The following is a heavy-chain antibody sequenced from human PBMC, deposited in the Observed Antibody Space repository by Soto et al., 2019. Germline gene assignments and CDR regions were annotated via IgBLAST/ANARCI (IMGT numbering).Heavy chain of an antibody. CDR3: ARRKERSGPHYFDS. V-gene: IGHV1-8*01. CDR1: GYTVITYD. Sequence: ASVKVSCKVSGYTVITYDINWVRQAPGQGLEWMGWMNPYNGNAGYAQKFQGRVTMTRNTSISTAYMELTSLKSNDKAVYFCARRKERSGPHYFDSWGQGTLVTDSS. D-gene: IGHD1-1*01. J-gene: IGHJ4*02. CDR2: MNPYNGNA.